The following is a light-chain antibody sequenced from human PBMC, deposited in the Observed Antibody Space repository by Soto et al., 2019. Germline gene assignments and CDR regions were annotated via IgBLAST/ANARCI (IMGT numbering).Light chain of an antibody. V-gene: IGKV1-9*01. Sequence: DIQLTQSPSFLSASVGDRVTITCRASQGISSYLAWYQQKPGKAPKLLIYAASTLQSGVPSRFSGSESGTEFTLTISGLQPEDFETYYCQQLNSNPIPFGQGTRLEIK. CDR2: AAS. CDR3: QQLNSNPIP. J-gene: IGKJ5*01. CDR1: QGISSY.